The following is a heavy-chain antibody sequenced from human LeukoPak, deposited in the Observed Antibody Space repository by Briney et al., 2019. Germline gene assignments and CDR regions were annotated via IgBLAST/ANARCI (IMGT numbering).Heavy chain of an antibody. D-gene: IGHD2-21*01. CDR1: GYTFTGYY. CDR2: ISPNSGGT. J-gene: IGHJ6*02. V-gene: IGHV1-2*04. CDR3: ARDRHMVAGYYYGMDV. Sequence: ASVKVSCKASGYTFTGYYMHWVRQAPGQGLEWMGWISPNSGGTNYAQKFQGWVTMTRDTSISTAYMELSRLRSDDTAVYYCARDRHMVAGYYYGMDVWGQGTTVTVSS.